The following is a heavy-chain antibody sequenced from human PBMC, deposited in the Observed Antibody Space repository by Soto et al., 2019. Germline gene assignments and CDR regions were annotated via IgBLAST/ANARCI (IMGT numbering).Heavy chain of an antibody. CDR1: GFSFITYS. D-gene: IGHD2-21*02. V-gene: IGHV3-21*01. Sequence: GGSLRVSCEASGFSFITYSMHWVRQAPGKGLEWVSSIGRRSDIYYADSVKGRFTISRDNAKNSVSLQMNSLRDEDTAVYYCAREETAWPLAYGLDVWGQGTTVTVSS. CDR3: AREETAWPLAYGLDV. J-gene: IGHJ6*02. CDR2: IGRRSDI.